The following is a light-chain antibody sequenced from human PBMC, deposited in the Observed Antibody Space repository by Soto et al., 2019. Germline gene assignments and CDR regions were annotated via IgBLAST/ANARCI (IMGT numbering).Light chain of an antibody. CDR2: GAS. CDR3: QQYRTSPPMDT. CDR1: QSVGSGD. J-gene: IGKJ2*01. V-gene: IGKV3-20*01. Sequence: EIVLTQSPGTLSLSPGERATLSCRASQSVGSGDLAWYQQKPGQAPRLLIYGASNRATGIPDRFSGSGSGTDFTLTISRLEPEDFAVYYCQQYRTSPPMDTFGQGTKLEIK.